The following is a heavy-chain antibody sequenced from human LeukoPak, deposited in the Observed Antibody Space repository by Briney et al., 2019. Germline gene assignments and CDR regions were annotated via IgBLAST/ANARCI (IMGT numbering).Heavy chain of an antibody. CDR2: ISYDGSNK. CDR3: AKDQGVVGSYDA. J-gene: IGHJ5*02. CDR1: GFTFSSYA. V-gene: IGHV3-30*04. D-gene: IGHD3-10*01. Sequence: GGSLRLSCAASGFTFSSYAMHWVRQAPGKGLEWVAVISYDGSNKYYADSVKGRFTISRDNSKNTLYLQMNSLRVEDTAVYYCAKDQGVVGSYDAWGQGTLVTVSS.